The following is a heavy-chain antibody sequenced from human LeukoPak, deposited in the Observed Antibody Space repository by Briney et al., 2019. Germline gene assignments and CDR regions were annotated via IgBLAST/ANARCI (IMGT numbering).Heavy chain of an antibody. V-gene: IGHV4-34*01. CDR1: GGSFSGYY. CDR3: ARGRRDIVVVVAAPDWFDP. J-gene: IGHJ5*02. Sequence: SETLSLTCAVYGGSFSGYYWSGIRQPPGKGLEWIGEINHSGSTNYNPSLKSRVTISVDTSKNQFSLKLSSVTAADTAVYYCARGRRDIVVVVAAPDWFDPWGQGTLVTVSS. CDR2: INHSGST. D-gene: IGHD2-15*01.